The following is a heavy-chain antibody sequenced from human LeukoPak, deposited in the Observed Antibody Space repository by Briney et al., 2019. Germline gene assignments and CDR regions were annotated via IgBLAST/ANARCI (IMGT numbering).Heavy chain of an antibody. D-gene: IGHD6-13*01. CDR2: INQSGST. CDR3: ARAGRSQGLY. Sequence: PSETLSLTCAVHSRSFSGYYWSLIRQPPGKGLEWIGEINQSGSTNYKPSLKSRVTISVDTSKNQFSLKVRSVTAADTAVYYCARAGRSQGLYWGQGTLVTVSS. V-gene: IGHV4-34*01. J-gene: IGHJ4*02. CDR1: SRSFSGYY.